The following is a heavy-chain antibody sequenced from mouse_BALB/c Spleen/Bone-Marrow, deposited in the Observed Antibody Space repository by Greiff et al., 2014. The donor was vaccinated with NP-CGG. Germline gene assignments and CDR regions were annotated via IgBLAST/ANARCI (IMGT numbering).Heavy chain of an antibody. CDR1: GYTFTSYI. Sequence: EVQGVESGPELVKPGASVKMSCKASGYTFTSYIIHWVKQKPGQGLEWIGYINPYNDGTKYNEKFKGKATLSSDKSSSTAYMELSSLTSADSAVYYCAGPAWFAYWGQGTLVTVS. V-gene: IGHV1-14*01. CDR3: AGPAWFAY. J-gene: IGHJ3*01. CDR2: INPYNDGT.